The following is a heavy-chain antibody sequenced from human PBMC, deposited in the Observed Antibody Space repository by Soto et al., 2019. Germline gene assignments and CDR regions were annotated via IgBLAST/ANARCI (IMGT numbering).Heavy chain of an antibody. CDR3: ARAGTVSPGHYYYYGMDV. CDR2: INPSGGST. CDR1: GYTFTSYY. J-gene: IGHJ6*02. V-gene: IGHV1-46*01. Sequence: ASVKVSCKASGYTFTSYYMHWVRQAPGQGLEWMGIINPSGGSTSYAQKFQGRVTMTRDTSTSTVYMELSSLRSEDTAVYYCARAGTVSPGHYYYYGMDVWGQGTTVTVSS. D-gene: IGHD4-4*01.